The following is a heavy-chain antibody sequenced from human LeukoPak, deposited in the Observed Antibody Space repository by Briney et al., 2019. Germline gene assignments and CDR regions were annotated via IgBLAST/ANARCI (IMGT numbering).Heavy chain of an antibody. CDR1: GGSISSYY. CDR3: ARDVRNGYYYGSGSYYPFDY. CDR2: IYYSGST. V-gene: IGHV4-59*01. Sequence: SETLSLTCTVSGGSISSYYWSWIRQPPGKGLEWIGYIYYSGSTNYNPSLKSRVTISVDTSKNQFSLKLSSVTAADTAVYYCARDVRNGYYYGSGSYYPFDYWGQGTLVTVSS. J-gene: IGHJ4*02. D-gene: IGHD3-10*01.